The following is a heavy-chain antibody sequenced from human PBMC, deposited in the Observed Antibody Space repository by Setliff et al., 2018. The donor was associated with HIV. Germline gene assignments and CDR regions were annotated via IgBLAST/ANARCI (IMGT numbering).Heavy chain of an antibody. D-gene: IGHD1-7*01. CDR3: ARDRSNWNYGKNYMDV. CDR1: GGSISSSSSY. J-gene: IGHJ6*03. Sequence: LSLTCTVSGGSISSSSSYWGWIRQPPGRGLEWIGSVSYSGSTYYNPSLKSRVTISVDTSKNQFSLKLSSVTAADTAVYYCARDRSNWNYGKNYMDVWGKGTTVTVSS. V-gene: IGHV4-39*07. CDR2: VSYSGST.